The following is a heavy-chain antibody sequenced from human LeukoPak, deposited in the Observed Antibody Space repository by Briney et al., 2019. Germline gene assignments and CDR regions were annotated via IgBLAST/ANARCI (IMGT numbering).Heavy chain of an antibody. D-gene: IGHD2-2*01. J-gene: IGHJ4*02. Sequence: GGSLRLSCAASGFTFSSYAMSWVRQAPGKGLEWVSAISGSGGSTYYADSVKGRFTISRDNSKNTLYLQMNSLRAEDTAVYYCAKDSSTDPIVVRDFDYWGQGTLVTVSS. CDR3: AKDSSTDPIVVRDFDY. CDR2: ISGSGGST. CDR1: GFTFSSYA. V-gene: IGHV3-23*01.